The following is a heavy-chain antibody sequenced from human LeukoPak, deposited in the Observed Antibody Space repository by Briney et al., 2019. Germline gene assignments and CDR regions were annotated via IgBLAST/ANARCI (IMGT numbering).Heavy chain of an antibody. CDR3: ARDYDSSGSDWYFDL. CDR1: GDSISSHY. CDR2: VYYSGST. D-gene: IGHD3-22*01. Sequence: KPSETLSLTCSVSGDSISSHYWSWIRQPPGKGLEWIGYVYYSGSTNYNPSPTSRVTISVDTSKNQLSLKLTSVTAADTAVYYCARDYDSSGSDWYFDLWGRGTLVTVSS. V-gene: IGHV4-59*11. J-gene: IGHJ2*01.